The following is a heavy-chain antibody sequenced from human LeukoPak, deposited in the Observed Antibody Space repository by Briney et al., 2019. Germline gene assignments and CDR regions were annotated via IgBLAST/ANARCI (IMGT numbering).Heavy chain of an antibody. CDR3: VRLLVRGVIRGAYYFDY. V-gene: IGHV3-7*03. CDR1: GFTFSSYW. D-gene: IGHD3-10*01. Sequence: PGGSLRLSCAASGFTFSSYWMSWVRQAPGKGLEWVANIKQDGSEKYYVDSVKGRFTISRDNAKNSLYLQMNSLRAEDTAVYYCVRLLVRGVIRGAYYFDYWGQGTLVTVSS. CDR2: IKQDGSEK. J-gene: IGHJ4*02.